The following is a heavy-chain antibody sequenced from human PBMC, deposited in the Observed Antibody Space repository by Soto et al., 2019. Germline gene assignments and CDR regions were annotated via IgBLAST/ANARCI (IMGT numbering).Heavy chain of an antibody. D-gene: IGHD2-2*02. CDR1: GDSVSSNSSA. CDR2: TYYRSKWYN. V-gene: IGHV6-1*01. CDR3: ARGYCSSTSCYTLYYYYYGMDV. J-gene: IGHJ6*02. Sequence: SQTLSLPCAISGDSVSSNSSACNLIRQSPSRGLELLGRTYYRSKWYNDYAVSVKSRITINPDTSKNQFSLQLNSVTPEDTAVYYCARGYCSSTSCYTLYYYYYGMDVWGQGTTVTSP.